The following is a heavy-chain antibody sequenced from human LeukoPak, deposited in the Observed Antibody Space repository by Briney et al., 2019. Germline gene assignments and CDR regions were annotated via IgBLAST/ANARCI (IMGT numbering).Heavy chain of an antibody. CDR1: GGTFSSYA. J-gene: IGHJ4*02. CDR2: IIPILGIA. D-gene: IGHD4-17*01. V-gene: IGHV1-69*04. Sequence: SVEVSCKASGGTFSSYAISWVRQAPGQGLEWMGRIIPILGIANYAQKFQGRVTITADKSTSTAYMELSSLRSEDTAVYYCARVYGEGGNYWGQGTLVTVSS. CDR3: ARVYGEGGNY.